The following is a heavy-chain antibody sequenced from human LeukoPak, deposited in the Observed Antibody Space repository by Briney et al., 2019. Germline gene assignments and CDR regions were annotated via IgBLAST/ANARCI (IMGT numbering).Heavy chain of an antibody. V-gene: IGHV3-64*01. D-gene: IGHD6-13*01. CDR1: GFTFDDYG. CDR3: ARGYSSSWYEAFDI. J-gene: IGHJ3*02. Sequence: GGSLRLPCAASGFTFDDYGMSWVRQAPGKGLEYVSAISSNGGSTYYANSVKGRFTISRDNSKNTLYLQMGSLRAEDMAVYYCARGYSSSWYEAFDIWGQGTMVTVSS. CDR2: ISSNGGST.